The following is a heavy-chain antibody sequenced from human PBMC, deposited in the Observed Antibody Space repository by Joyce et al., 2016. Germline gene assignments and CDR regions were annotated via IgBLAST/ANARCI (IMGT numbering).Heavy chain of an antibody. CDR2: VYTSGST. Sequence: QVQLQESGPGLVKPSQTLSLTCTVSGGSISSGSFFWSWIRQTAGKGLEWIGRVYTSGSTDYNPSLKSRVTISLDTSKNKFSLRLSSMTAADTAVYYCARETSYSNWFDPWGQGTLVTVSS. CDR3: ARETSYSNWFDP. D-gene: IGHD2-15*01. J-gene: IGHJ5*02. CDR1: GGSISSGSFF. V-gene: IGHV4-61*02.